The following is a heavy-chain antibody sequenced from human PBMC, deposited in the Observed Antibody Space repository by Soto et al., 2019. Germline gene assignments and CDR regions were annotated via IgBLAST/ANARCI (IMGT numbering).Heavy chain of an antibody. CDR1: VCTFSSYA. J-gene: IGHJ6*01. CDR2: IIPIFGTA. Sequence: SAVKFSFNASVCTFSSYAISWLRQAPLQVLDCMGGIIPIFGTANYAQNFQGRVTITADESKSTAYMELSSLRSEDTAVYYCARCPYSGSSTSLHYYSALDVWGRGTKVAVSS. CDR3: ARCPYSGSSTSLHYYSALDV. D-gene: IGHD1-26*01. V-gene: IGHV1-69*13.